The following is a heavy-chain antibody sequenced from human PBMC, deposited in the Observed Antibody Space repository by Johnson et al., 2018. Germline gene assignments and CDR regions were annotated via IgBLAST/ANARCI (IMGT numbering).Heavy chain of an antibody. CDR3: ARTSRGAFDI. CDR1: GFTVSGDY. D-gene: IGHD3-10*01. Sequence: VQLVQSGGGLVQPGGSLRLSCAASGFTVSGDYMNWVRQAPGKGLEWVSVIYSEGSTNYADSVKGRFPISRDISKNTLYLQMNSLRAEDTAVYLFARTSRGAFDIWGQGTMVSVSS. CDR2: IYSEGST. V-gene: IGHV3-66*02. J-gene: IGHJ3*02.